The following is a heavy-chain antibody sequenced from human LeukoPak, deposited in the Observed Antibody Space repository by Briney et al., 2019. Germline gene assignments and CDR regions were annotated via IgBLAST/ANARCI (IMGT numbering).Heavy chain of an antibody. Sequence: SETLSLTCTVSGGSISSSSYYWGWMRQSPGKGLEWIGSISYSGSTYSNPSLKSRVTISVDTSKNQFSLNLTSVTAADTAVYYCARRFSRGNFDYWGQGTLVTVSS. J-gene: IGHJ4*02. CDR2: ISYSGST. CDR3: ARRFSRGNFDY. V-gene: IGHV4-39*01. CDR1: GGSISSSSYY. D-gene: IGHD3-10*01.